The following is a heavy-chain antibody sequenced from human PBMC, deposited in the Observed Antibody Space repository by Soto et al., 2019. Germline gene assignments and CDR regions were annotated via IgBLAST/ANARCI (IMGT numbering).Heavy chain of an antibody. Sequence: QVQLVQSGAEVKKPGSSVKVSCKASGGTFSSYAISWVRQAPGQGLEWMGGIIPIFGTANYAQKFQGRVTITADESTSNAYMELSSLRSEDTDVYYCARESRYCSGGSCYFLPGIDYWGQGTLVTVSS. CDR1: GGTFSSYA. V-gene: IGHV1-69*12. D-gene: IGHD2-15*01. CDR3: ARESRYCSGGSCYFLPGIDY. J-gene: IGHJ4*02. CDR2: IIPIFGTA.